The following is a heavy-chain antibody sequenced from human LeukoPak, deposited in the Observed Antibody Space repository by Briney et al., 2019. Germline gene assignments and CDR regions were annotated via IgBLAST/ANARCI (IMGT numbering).Heavy chain of an antibody. D-gene: IGHD1-26*01. CDR1: GFTFSNYG. Sequence: PGGSLTLSCSASGFTFSNYGMHGVRQAPGKGLEWVAFIRYDATDKYYADSVKGRFTISRDNSKNTVFLLMNSLRAEDTAVYYCAIDSWEVGATAEIDYWGQGTLVTVSS. V-gene: IGHV3-30*02. J-gene: IGHJ4*02. CDR3: AIDSWEVGATAEIDY. CDR2: IRYDATDK.